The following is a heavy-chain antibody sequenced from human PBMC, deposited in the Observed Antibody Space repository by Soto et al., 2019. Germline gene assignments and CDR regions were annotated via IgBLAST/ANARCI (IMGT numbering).Heavy chain of an antibody. CDR3: AAAAESYYYYGMDV. J-gene: IGHJ6*02. Sequence: VKVSCKVSGYTLTELSMHWVRQAPGKGLEWMGGFDPEDGETIYAQKFQGRVTMTEDTSTDTAYMELSSLRSEDTAVYYCAAAAESYYYYGMDVWGQGTTVTVSS. CDR2: FDPEDGET. V-gene: IGHV1-24*01. CDR1: GYTLTELS. D-gene: IGHD2-2*01.